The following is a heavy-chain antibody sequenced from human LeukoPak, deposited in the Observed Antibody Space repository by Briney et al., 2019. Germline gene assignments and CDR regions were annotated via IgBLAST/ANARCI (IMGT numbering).Heavy chain of an antibody. J-gene: IGHJ4*02. CDR3: ASQGDIAAAGTFDY. CDR2: INPNSGGT. CDR1: GYTFTDYF. V-gene: IGHV1-2*02. Sequence: ASVKVSCKASGYTFTDYFLHWVRQAPGQGLEWMGWINPNSGGTKYAQKFQGRVTMTRDTSISTAYMELSRLRSDDTAVYYCASQGDIAAAGTFDYWGQGTLVTVSS. D-gene: IGHD6-13*01.